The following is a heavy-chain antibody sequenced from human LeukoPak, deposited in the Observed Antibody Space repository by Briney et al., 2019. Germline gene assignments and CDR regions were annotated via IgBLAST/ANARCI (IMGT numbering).Heavy chain of an antibody. CDR1: GFIFSDSW. CDR3: AKDYANDAFDI. Sequence: GGSLRLSCTVSGFIFSDSWMAWVRQAPGKGLEWVAVISLDGGQKYYADSVKGRFTISRDNSKNTLYLQMNSLRTEDTAVFYCAKDYANDAFDIWGEGTMVTVSS. D-gene: IGHD3-16*01. CDR2: ISLDGGQK. V-gene: IGHV3-30*18. J-gene: IGHJ3*02.